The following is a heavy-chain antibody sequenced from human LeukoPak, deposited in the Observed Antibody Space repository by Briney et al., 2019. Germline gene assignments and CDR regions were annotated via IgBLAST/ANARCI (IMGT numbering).Heavy chain of an antibody. D-gene: IGHD6-19*01. Sequence: ASVKVSCKASGYTFTSYGISWVRQAPGQGLEWMGWISAYNGNTNYAQKVQGRVTMTTDTSTSTAYMELRSLRSDDTAVYYCARFGLGKHIEVAGIPFDIWGQGTMVTVSS. J-gene: IGHJ3*02. CDR3: ARFGLGKHIEVAGIPFDI. CDR2: ISAYNGNT. V-gene: IGHV1-18*01. CDR1: GYTFTSYG.